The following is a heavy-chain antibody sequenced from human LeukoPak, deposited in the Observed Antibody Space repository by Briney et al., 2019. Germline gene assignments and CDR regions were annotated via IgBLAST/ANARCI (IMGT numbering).Heavy chain of an antibody. CDR2: IWYDGTNK. CDR1: GFTFSSYG. CDR3: AKAPLTTEDYYYYMDV. Sequence: GGSLRLSCAASGFTFSSYGMHWVRQAPGKGLEGVALIWYDGTNKYYADSVKGRFTISRDNSKNTLYLQMNSLRAEDTAVYFCAKAPLTTEDYYYYMDVWGKGTTVTVSS. V-gene: IGHV3-33*06. J-gene: IGHJ6*03. D-gene: IGHD4-11*01.